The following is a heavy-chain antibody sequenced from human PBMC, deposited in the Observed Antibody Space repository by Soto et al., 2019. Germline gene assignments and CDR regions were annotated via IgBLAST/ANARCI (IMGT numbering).Heavy chain of an antibody. D-gene: IGHD6-19*01. J-gene: IGHJ6*02. V-gene: IGHV4-34*01. CDR1: GGSFSGYY. CDR2: INHSGST. CDR3: ARGSQGGSSGWYWCYYGMDV. Sequence: SETLSLTCAVYGGSFSGYYWSWIRQPPGKGLEWIGEINHSGSTNYNPSLKSRVTISVDTSKNQFSLKLSSVTAADTAVYYCARGSQGGSSGWYWCYYGMDVWGQGTTVTVSS.